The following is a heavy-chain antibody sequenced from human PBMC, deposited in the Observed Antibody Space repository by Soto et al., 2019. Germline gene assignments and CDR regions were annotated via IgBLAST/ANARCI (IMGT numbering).Heavy chain of an antibody. CDR2: IYYSGST. V-gene: IGHV4-59*01. CDR1: GGSISSYY. CDR3: AVSSSSGPAYFDY. J-gene: IGHJ4*02. Sequence: SETLSLTCTVSGGSISSYYWSWIRQPPGKGLEWIGYIYYSGSTNYNPSLKSRVTISVDTSKNQFSLKLSSVTAADTAVYYCAVSSSSGPAYFDYWGQGTLVS. D-gene: IGHD6-6*01.